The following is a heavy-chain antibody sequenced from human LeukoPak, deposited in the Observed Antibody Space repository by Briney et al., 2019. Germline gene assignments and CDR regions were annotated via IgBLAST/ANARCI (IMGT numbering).Heavy chain of an antibody. J-gene: IGHJ5*02. D-gene: IGHD6-13*01. CDR1: GGSISSGDYY. V-gene: IGHV4-30-4*08. CDR2: IYYNENT. CDR3: ARVSSTWSRNWFDP. Sequence: SETLSLTCNVSGGSISSGDYYWSWIRQPPEKGLEWIGYIYYNENTYYNPSLKSRLTISLDTSKNQFSLKLRSVTAADTAVYYCARVSSTWSRNWFDPWGQGMLVTVSS.